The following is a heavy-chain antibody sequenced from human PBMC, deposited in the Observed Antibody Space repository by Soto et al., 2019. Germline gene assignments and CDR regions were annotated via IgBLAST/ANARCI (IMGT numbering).Heavy chain of an antibody. CDR1: GFTFSSYG. J-gene: IGHJ6*02. V-gene: IGHV3-30*18. CDR3: AKDQDRGIEAYYYGMDV. Sequence: PGGSLRLSCAASGFTFSSYGMHWVRQAPGQGLEWVAVISYDGSNKYYADSVKGRFTISRDNSKNTLYLQMNSLRAEDTAVYYCAKDQDRGIEAYYYGMDVWGQGTTVTVSS. D-gene: IGHD2-15*01. CDR2: ISYDGSNK.